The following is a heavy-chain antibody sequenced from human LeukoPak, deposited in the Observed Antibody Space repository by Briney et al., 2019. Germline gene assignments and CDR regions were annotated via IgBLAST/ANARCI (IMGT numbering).Heavy chain of an antibody. CDR1: GGSFSGYY. CDR3: ARLYGCSSTSCYPFDSYFDY. CDR2: IYHSGST. V-gene: IGHV4-38-2*01. J-gene: IGHJ4*02. D-gene: IGHD2-2*01. Sequence: SETLSLTCAVYGGSFSGYYWGWIRQPPGKGLEWIGSIYHSGSTYYNPSLKSRVTISVDTSKNQFSLKLSSVTAADTAVYYCARLYGCSSTSCYPFDSYFDYWGQGTLVTVSS.